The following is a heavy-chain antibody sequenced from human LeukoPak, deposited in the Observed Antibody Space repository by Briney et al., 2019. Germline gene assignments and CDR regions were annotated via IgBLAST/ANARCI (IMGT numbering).Heavy chain of an antibody. Sequence: GGSLRLSCAASGFTFSSYGMSWVRQAPGKGLEWVSAMSGSGGITYYADSVKGRFTISRDNSKNTLYLQMNSLRAEDTAVYYCAKDTAEGGSPYYFEYWGQGTLVTVSS. CDR1: GFTFSSYG. J-gene: IGHJ4*02. D-gene: IGHD1-26*01. V-gene: IGHV3-23*01. CDR2: MSGSGGIT. CDR3: AKDTAEGGSPYYFEY.